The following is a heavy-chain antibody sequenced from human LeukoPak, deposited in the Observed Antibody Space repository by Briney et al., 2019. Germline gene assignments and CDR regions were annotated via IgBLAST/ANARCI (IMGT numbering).Heavy chain of an antibody. Sequence: GGSLRLSCAASGFTFSIHTMHWVRQAPGRGLEWVAVMSYDGSNKYYADFVKGRFTISRDNSKNTLYLQMKSLRAEDTAVYYCARAAFVTSNFYYYYGMDVWGQGTTVTVSS. CDR1: GFTFSIHT. CDR3: ARAAFVTSNFYYYYGMDV. V-gene: IGHV3-30*04. J-gene: IGHJ6*02. D-gene: IGHD2-2*01. CDR2: MSYDGSNK.